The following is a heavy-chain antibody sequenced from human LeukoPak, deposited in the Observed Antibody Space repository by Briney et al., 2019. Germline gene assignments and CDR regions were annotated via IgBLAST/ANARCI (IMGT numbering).Heavy chain of an antibody. CDR3: ARRPPGLYFDY. J-gene: IGHJ4*02. V-gene: IGHV4-34*01. CDR1: GFTFSSYD. CDR2: INHSGST. Sequence: GSLRLSCIASGFTFSSYDMSWVRQPPGKGLEWIGEINHSGSTNYNPSLKSRVTISVDTSKNQFSLKLSSVTAADTAVYYCARRPPGLYFDYWGQGTLVTVSS.